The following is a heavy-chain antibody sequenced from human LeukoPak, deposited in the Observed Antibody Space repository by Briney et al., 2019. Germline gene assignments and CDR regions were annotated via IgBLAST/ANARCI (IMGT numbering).Heavy chain of an antibody. Sequence: ASVTVSYTSSVYTFTSCDINWVRQATGQGLEWMGWRNPNSGNTGYGQSFQGRITMTRDISIGTAYMELSNLTSEDTAIYYCTRGSSGRRDNWGQGTLVTVSA. CDR1: VYTFTSCD. D-gene: IGHD6-19*01. J-gene: IGHJ4*02. V-gene: IGHV1-8*01. CDR2: RNPNSGNT. CDR3: TRGSSGRRDN.